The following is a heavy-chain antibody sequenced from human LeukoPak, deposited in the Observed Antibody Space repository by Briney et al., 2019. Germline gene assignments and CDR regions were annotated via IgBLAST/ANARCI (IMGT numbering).Heavy chain of an antibody. J-gene: IGHJ6*02. CDR1: GFIFRSYG. V-gene: IGHV3-23*05. CDR3: AHLVWEYVGGLDV. Sequence: GSLRLSCVASGFIFRSYGMNWVRQAPGKGLEWVSGIYTNGRDTRYADSVKGRFTISRDNSKNTLYLQMHSLRVEDTAVYYCAHLVWEYVGGLDVWGQGTTVTVSS. D-gene: IGHD3/OR15-3a*01. CDR2: IYTNGRDT.